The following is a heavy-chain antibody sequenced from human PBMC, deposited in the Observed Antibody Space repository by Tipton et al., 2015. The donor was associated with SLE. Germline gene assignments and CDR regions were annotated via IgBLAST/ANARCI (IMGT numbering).Heavy chain of an antibody. D-gene: IGHD5-18*01. Sequence: TLSLTCTVSGGSISSSSYYWGWIRQPPGKGLEWIGSIYYSGSTYYNPSLKSRVTISADTSKNQFSLKLSSVTAADTAVYYCAREVGSYCPFDYWGQGTLVTVSS. CDR2: IYYSGST. CDR1: GGSISSSSYY. V-gene: IGHV4-39*01. CDR3: AREVGSYCPFDY. J-gene: IGHJ4*02.